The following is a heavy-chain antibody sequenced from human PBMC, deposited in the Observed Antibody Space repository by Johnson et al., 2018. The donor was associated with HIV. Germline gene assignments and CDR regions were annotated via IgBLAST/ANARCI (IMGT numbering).Heavy chain of an antibody. CDR2: ITWNSGKI. J-gene: IGHJ3*02. Sequence: VQLVESGGGVVQPGRSLRLSCAASGLTFGDYAMHWVRQAPGKGLEWVSGITWNSGKIDYVDSVKGRFTISRDNAKNSLYLQMNSLRAEDTAVYYCARPPGVGSVDAFDIWGQGTMVTVSS. CDR3: ARPPGVGSVDAFDI. V-gene: IGHV3-9*01. D-gene: IGHD2-15*01. CDR1: GLTFGDYA.